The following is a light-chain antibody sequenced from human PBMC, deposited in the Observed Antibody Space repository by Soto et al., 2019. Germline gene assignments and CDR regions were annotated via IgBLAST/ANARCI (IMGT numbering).Light chain of an antibody. CDR1: SSNIGAGFD. CDR3: QSYDNSLSGSWV. V-gene: IGLV1-40*01. J-gene: IGLJ3*02. Sequence: QSVLTQPPSVSGAPGQRVTISCTGSSSNIGAGFDVHWYHQIAGTAPKLLIYGNSNRPSGVPDRFSGSKSGTSASLAINGLQGEDGGHYYCQSYDNSLSGSWVFGGGTKLTVL. CDR2: GNS.